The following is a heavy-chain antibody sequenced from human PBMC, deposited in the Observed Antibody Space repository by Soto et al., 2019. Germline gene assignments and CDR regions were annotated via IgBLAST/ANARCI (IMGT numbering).Heavy chain of an antibody. V-gene: IGHV1-46*03. CDR1: GYTFTSFY. CDR3: ARGGLVYCSGGSCSSLFDY. CDR2: INPNGAST. D-gene: IGHD2-15*01. J-gene: IGHJ4*02. Sequence: QVQLVQSGAEVKKTGASVKASCKASGYTFTSFYMHWVRQAPGHGLEWMGRINPNGASTNYAQKFQGRVTMTTDTSTSTVYMELSSLRSEDTAVYYCARGGLVYCSGGSCSSLFDYWGQGTLVTVSS.